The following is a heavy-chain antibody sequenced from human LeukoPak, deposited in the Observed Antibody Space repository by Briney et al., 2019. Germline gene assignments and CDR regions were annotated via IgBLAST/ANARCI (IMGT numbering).Heavy chain of an antibody. Sequence: ASVKVSCKASGYTFTSYGISWVRQAPGQGLEWMGWISAYNGNTNYAQKLQGRVTMTTDTSTSTAYMELRSLRSDDTAVYYCARDFKRSGYYSAWNYYYMDVWGKGTTVTVSS. CDR1: GYTFTSYG. CDR2: ISAYNGNT. J-gene: IGHJ6*03. CDR3: ARDFKRSGYYSAWNYYYMDV. D-gene: IGHD3-22*01. V-gene: IGHV1-18*01.